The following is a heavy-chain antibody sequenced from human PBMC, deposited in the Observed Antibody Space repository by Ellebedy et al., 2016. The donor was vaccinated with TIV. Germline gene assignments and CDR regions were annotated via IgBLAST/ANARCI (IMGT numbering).Heavy chain of an antibody. CDR3: VRGAKNYDDYVFDC. D-gene: IGHD4-17*01. CDR1: GFTFSSYW. Sequence: GESLKISCAASGFTFSSYWMSWVRQAPGKGLEWVANIKQDGSEKYYVDSVKGRFTISRDNTENSLSLRVNSLRAEDTAVYYCVRGAKNYDDYVFDCWGQGTLVTVSS. V-gene: IGHV3-7*01. J-gene: IGHJ4*02. CDR2: IKQDGSEK.